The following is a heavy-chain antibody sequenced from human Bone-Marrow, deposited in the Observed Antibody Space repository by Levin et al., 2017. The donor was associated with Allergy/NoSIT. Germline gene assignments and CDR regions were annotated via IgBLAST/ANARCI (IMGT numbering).Heavy chain of an antibody. J-gene: IGHJ4*02. CDR1: GYTLTAYY. CDR3: ARDQAIYGSGSPDE. Sequence: KRGESLKISCKASGYTLTAYYIHWVRQAPGQGLEWVGWINPKSGGTKYAQKFQGRVTMTRDTSISTVYMEVSRLTSDDTAVYYCARDQAIYGSGSPDEWGQGTLVTVSA. D-gene: IGHD3-10*01. V-gene: IGHV1-2*02. CDR2: INPKSGGT.